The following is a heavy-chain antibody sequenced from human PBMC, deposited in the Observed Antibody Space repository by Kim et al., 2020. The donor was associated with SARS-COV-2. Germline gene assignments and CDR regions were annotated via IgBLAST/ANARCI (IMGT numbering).Heavy chain of an antibody. CDR3: ARDMVRGVIKRPECGMDV. V-gene: IGHV1-18*04. Sequence: ASVKVSCKASGYTFTSYGISWVRQAPGQGLEWMGWISAYNGNTNYAQKLQGRVTMTTDTSTSTAYMELRSLRSDDTAVYYCARDMVRGVIKRPECGMDVWGQGTTVTVSS. D-gene: IGHD3-10*01. CDR2: ISAYNGNT. J-gene: IGHJ6*02. CDR1: GYTFTSYG.